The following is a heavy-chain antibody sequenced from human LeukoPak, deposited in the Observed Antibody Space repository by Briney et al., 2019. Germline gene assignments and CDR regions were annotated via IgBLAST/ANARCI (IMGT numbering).Heavy chain of an antibody. V-gene: IGHV4-31*03. Sequence: SETLSLTCTVSGGSISSGGYYWSWMRQHPGKGLEWIGYIYYSGSTYYNPSLKSRVTISVDTSKNQFSLKLSSVTAADTAVYYCARVPSIAAAGSWFDPWGQGTLVTVSS. J-gene: IGHJ5*02. CDR1: GGSISSGGYY. CDR3: ARVPSIAAAGSWFDP. CDR2: IYYSGST. D-gene: IGHD6-13*01.